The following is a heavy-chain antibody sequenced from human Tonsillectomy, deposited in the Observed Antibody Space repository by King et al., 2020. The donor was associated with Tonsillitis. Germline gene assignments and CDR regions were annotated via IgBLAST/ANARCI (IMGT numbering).Heavy chain of an antibody. CDR1: GFTFSNAW. CDR3: TQDHKLIRWEPRGYFDY. D-gene: IGHD1-26*01. V-gene: IGHV3-15*01. J-gene: IGHJ4*02. CDR2: IKSKTDGGTT. Sequence: VQLVESGGGLVKPGGSLRLSCAASGFTFSNAWMSWVRQAPGKGLEWVGRIKSKTDGGTTDYAAPVKGKFTISRDDSENTLYLQMNSLKTEDTAVYYCTQDHKLIRWEPRGYFDYWGQGTLVTVSS.